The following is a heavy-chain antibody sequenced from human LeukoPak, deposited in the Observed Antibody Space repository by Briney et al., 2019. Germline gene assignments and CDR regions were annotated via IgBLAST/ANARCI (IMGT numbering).Heavy chain of an antibody. J-gene: IGHJ1*01. V-gene: IGHV3-7*01. CDR3: ATYSSLNRREFQF. D-gene: IGHD3-22*01. CDR1: GFTFSNYD. Sequence: GGSLRLSCATSGFTFSNYDMYWVRQAPGKGLEWVANIKQDGSEKYYVDSVKGRFTISRDNAKNSLYLQMNSLRAEDTAVYYCATYSSLNRREFQFWGQGTLLTVSS. CDR2: IKQDGSEK.